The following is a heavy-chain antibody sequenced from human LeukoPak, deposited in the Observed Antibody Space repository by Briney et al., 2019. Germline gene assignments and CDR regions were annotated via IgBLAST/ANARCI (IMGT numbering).Heavy chain of an antibody. D-gene: IGHD6-13*01. CDR2: TYYTSKWNN. J-gene: IGHJ4*02. V-gene: IGHV6-1*01. Sequence: SQTLSLTCAISGDSISRNSRTWNWTRQSPSRGLEWLGRTYYTSKWNNDYAVSVKSRIIINPDTSKNQVSLQLNSVTPEDTAVYYCVRDGLWGIWGQGTLVTVSS. CDR3: VRDGLWGI. CDR1: GDSISRNSRT.